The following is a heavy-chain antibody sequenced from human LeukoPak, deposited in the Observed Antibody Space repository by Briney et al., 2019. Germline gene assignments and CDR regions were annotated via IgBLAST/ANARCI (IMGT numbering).Heavy chain of an antibody. CDR2: IIPILGIA. D-gene: IGHD2-2*02. CDR3: ARDPGCSSTSCSTDYYYYYGMDV. V-gene: IGHV1-69*04. Sequence: SVRVSCKASGGTFSSYTISWVRQAPGQGLEWMGRIIPILGIANYAQKFQGRVTITADKSTSTAYMELSSLRSEDTAVYYCARDPGCSSTSCSTDYYYYYGMDVWGQGTTVTVSS. J-gene: IGHJ6*02. CDR1: GGTFSSYT.